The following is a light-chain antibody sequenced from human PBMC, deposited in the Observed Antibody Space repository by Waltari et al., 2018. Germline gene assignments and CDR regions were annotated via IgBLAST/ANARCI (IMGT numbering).Light chain of an antibody. CDR2: DVS. J-gene: IGLJ3*02. CDR3: CSFTSRSTWV. V-gene: IGLV2-14*01. CDR1: SSDVGGYND. Sequence: QSALTQPASVSGSPGQSITISCTGTSSDVGGYNDVSLYQQHPGKVPKLLIFDVSNRPSGVSNRFSGSKSGNTASLTISGLQAEDESDYYCCSFTSRSTWVFGGGTKLTVL.